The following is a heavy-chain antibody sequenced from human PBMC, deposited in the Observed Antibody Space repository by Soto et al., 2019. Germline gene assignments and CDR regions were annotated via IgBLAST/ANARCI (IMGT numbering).Heavy chain of an antibody. CDR1: GFTFSSYA. CDR3: AMAPRFRGSYYDFDYFDY. V-gene: IGHV3-23*01. CDR2: ISGGGGST. J-gene: IGHJ4*02. D-gene: IGHD1-26*01. Sequence: GGSLRLSCAASGFTFSSYAMSWVRQAPGKGLEWVSAISGGGGSTYYADSVKGRFTISRDNSKNTLYLQMNSLRAEDTAVYYCAMAPRFRGSYYDFDYFDYWGQGTLVTVSS.